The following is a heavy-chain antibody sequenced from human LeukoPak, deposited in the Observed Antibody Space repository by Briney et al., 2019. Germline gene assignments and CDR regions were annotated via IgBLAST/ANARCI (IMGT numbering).Heavy chain of an antibody. J-gene: IGHJ4*02. D-gene: IGHD4-17*01. CDR2: ISGSGGST. V-gene: IGHV3-23*01. CDR3: ARDSVVTTVTQDFDY. CDR1: GFTFSSYA. Sequence: PGGSLRLSCAASGFTFSSYAMSWVRQAPGKGLEWVSAISGSGGSTYYADSAKGRFTISRDNSKNTLYLQMNSLRAEDTAVYYCARDSVVTTVTQDFDYWGQGTLVTVSS.